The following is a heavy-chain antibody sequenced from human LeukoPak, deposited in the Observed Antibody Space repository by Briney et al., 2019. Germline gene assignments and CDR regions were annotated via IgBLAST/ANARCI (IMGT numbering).Heavy chain of an antibody. Sequence: GGSLRLSCTTSGFTFGDYAMSWVRQAPGKGLEWVGFIRSKAYGGTTEYAASVKGRFTISRDDSRRIVYLQMNSLKTEDTAVYYCTREGRGSDAFDYWGQGTLVTVST. J-gene: IGHJ4*02. V-gene: IGHV3-49*04. D-gene: IGHD3-16*01. CDR1: GFTFGDYA. CDR3: TREGRGSDAFDY. CDR2: IRSKAYGGTT.